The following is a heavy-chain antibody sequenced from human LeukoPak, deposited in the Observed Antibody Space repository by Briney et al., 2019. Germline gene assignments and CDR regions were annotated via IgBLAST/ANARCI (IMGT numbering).Heavy chain of an antibody. Sequence: SKTLSLTCAVYGGSFSGYYWSWTRQPPGKGLEWIGEINHSGSTNYNPSLKSRVTISVDTSKNQFSLKLSSVTAADTAVYYCARWSYCGGDCPTTFDYWGQGTLVTVSS. J-gene: IGHJ4*02. V-gene: IGHV4-34*01. CDR2: INHSGST. CDR1: GGSFSGYY. D-gene: IGHD2-21*02. CDR3: ARWSYCGGDCPTTFDY.